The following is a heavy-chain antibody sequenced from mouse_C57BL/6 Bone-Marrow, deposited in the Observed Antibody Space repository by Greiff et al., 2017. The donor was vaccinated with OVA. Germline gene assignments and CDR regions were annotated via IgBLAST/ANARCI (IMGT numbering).Heavy chain of an antibody. CDR1: GFNIKDDY. Sequence: DVKLVESGAELVRPGASVKLSCTASGFNIKDDYMHWVKQRPEQGLEWIGWIDPENGDTEYASKFQGKATITADTSSNTAYLQLSSLTSEDTAVYYCTTLTSWFAYWGQGTLVTVSA. J-gene: IGHJ3*01. V-gene: IGHV14-4*01. CDR3: TTLTSWFAY. D-gene: IGHD4-1*01. CDR2: IDPENGDT.